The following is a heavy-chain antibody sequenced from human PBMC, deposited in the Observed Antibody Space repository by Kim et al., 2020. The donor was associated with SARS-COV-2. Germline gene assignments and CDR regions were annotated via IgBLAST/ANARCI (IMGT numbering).Heavy chain of an antibody. CDR3: ARDIQDDAFDI. Sequence: YYADAVKGRVTISRDNSKNTLYLQMNSLRAEDTAVYYCARDIQDDAFDIWGQGTMVTVSS. V-gene: IGHV3-33*01. J-gene: IGHJ3*02.